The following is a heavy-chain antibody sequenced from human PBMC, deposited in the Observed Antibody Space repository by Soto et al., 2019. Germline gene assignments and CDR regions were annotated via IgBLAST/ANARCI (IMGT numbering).Heavy chain of an antibody. CDR1: GFTFSSYA. V-gene: IGHV3-30-3*01. CDR3: ARSEYTAMVYYYYYYGMDV. CDR2: ISYDGSNK. Sequence: PGESLKISCAASGFTFSSYAMHWVRQAPGKGLEWVAVISYDGSNKYYADSVKGRFTISRDNSKNTLYLQMNSLRAEDTAVYYCARSEYTAMVYYYYYYGMDVWGQGTTVTVSS. J-gene: IGHJ6*02. D-gene: IGHD5-18*01.